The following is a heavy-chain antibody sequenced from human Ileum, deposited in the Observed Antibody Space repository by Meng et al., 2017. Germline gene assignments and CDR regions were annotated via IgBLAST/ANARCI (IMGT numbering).Heavy chain of an antibody. CDR2: INHSGST. J-gene: IGHJ4*02. V-gene: IGHV4-34*01. D-gene: IGHD3-16*01. CDR3: ARGGGRYGPDFDY. Sequence: QVQLQRWGAGLLKPSETLSLPCAVYGGSFSGYYWSWIRQPPGKGLEWIGEINHSGSTNYNPSLKSRVTISVDTSKNQFSLKLSSVTAADTAVYYCARGGGRYGPDFDYWGQGTLVTVSS. CDR1: GGSFSGYY.